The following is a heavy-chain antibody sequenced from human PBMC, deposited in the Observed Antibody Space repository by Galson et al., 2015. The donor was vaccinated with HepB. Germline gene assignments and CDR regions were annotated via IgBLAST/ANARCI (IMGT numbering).Heavy chain of an antibody. CDR1: GGTFSSYA. CDR3: ARDQSTRSGWDY. D-gene: IGHD6-19*01. J-gene: IGHJ4*02. V-gene: IGHV1-69*01. Sequence: SCKASGGTFSSYAISWVRQAPGQGLEWVGGIIPIFGTANYAQKFQGRVTITADESTSTAYMELSSLRSEDTAVYYCARDQSTRSGWDYWGQGTLVTVSS. CDR2: IIPIFGTA.